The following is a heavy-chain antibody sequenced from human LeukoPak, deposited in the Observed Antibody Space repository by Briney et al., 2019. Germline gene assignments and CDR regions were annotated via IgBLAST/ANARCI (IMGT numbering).Heavy chain of an antibody. J-gene: IGHJ4*02. CDR3: ARSSGTGTFSY. V-gene: IGHV4-39*02. Sequence: SGTLSLTCIVSGGSISSTNYYWAWIRQPPGKGLEWIGSVYYGRSPYFNPSLESRATISVDTSKNHFSLKMSSVTAADTAVYYCARSSGTGTFSYWGQGTLVTVSS. D-gene: IGHD6-25*01. CDR1: GGSISSTNYY. CDR2: VYYGRSP.